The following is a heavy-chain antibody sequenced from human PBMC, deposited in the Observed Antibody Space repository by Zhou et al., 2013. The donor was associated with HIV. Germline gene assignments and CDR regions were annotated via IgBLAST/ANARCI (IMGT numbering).Heavy chain of an antibody. J-gene: IGHJ4*02. D-gene: IGHD2-2*01. V-gene: IGHV1-69*01. CDR3: ARSLEDIVVVPAAISRPLDY. CDR2: IIPIFDTT. Sequence: QVQLVQSGAEVKKPGSSVKVSCKTSGGTFSTYGISWVRQAPGQGLEWVGGIIPIFDTTNYAQKFQGRVTITADESTSTAYMELSSLRSEDTAVYYCARSLEDIVVVPAAISRPLDYWGQGTLVTVSS. CDR1: GGTFSTYG.